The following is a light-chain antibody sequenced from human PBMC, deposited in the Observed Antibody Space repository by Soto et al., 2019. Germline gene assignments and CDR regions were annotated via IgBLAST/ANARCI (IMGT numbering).Light chain of an antibody. CDR2: GTG. CDR1: QSISRSY. V-gene: IGKV3-20*01. Sequence: EIVLTQSPGTLSLSTGQRATLSCRTSQSISRSYLAWYQHKRGQAPRLLMFGTGSRATGIPDRFSGTGSGTDFTLIINRLEPEDFAVYYCQQYSSTPHTFGQGTNLEIK. J-gene: IGKJ2*01. CDR3: QQYSSTPHT.